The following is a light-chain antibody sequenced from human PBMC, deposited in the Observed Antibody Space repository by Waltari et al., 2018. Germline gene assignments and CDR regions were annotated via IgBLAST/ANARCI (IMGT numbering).Light chain of an antibody. V-gene: IGLV2-8*01. J-gene: IGLJ1*01. CDR2: EVN. CDR3: SSYAGGDNYV. Sequence: QSALTQPPSASGSPGQSVTISCTGTTSDVGNYNFASWYQQHPGKAPRLMIYEVNKRPSGVPDRFSGSKSGNTASLTVSGLQAEDEADYYCSSYAGGDNYVFGTGTKVTVL. CDR1: TSDVGNYNF.